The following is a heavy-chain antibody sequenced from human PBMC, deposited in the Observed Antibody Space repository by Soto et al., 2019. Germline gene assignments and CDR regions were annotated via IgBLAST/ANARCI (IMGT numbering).Heavy chain of an antibody. V-gene: IGHV1-69*06. Sequence: QVQLVQSGAEVKKPGSSVKVSCKASGGTFSSYAISWVRQAPGHGLEWMGGIIPIFGTANYAQKFQGRVTITADKPPSTAYMGLSSLKSGDTAVHYFAGGGGRAARLGNWFDPWGQGTLVTVSS. CDR1: GGTFSSYA. J-gene: IGHJ5*02. D-gene: IGHD6-6*01. CDR2: IIPIFGTA. CDR3: AGGGGRAARLGNWFDP.